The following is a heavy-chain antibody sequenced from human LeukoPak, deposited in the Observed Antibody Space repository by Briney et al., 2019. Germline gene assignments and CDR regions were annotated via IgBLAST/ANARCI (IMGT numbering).Heavy chain of an antibody. CDR3: ARENWYSDY. Sequence: ASVKVSCKASGYAFIHYRLHWVRQAPGQGLEWMRWVSPDTGGTNYQQKFAGRVTMTRDTSSNTVYMELRRLRSDDTAVYYCARENWYSDYWGQGTLVTVSS. V-gene: IGHV1-2*02. J-gene: IGHJ4*02. D-gene: IGHD1-1*01. CDR2: VSPDTGGT. CDR1: GYAFIHYR.